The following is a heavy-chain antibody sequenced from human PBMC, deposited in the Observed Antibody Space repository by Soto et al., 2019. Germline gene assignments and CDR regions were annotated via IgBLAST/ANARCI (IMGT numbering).Heavy chain of an antibody. CDR2: INPNSGGT. V-gene: IGHV1-2*02. Sequence: ASVKFSCKASGYTFTGYYMHWVRQAPGQGLEWMGWINPNSGGTNYAQKFQGRVTMTRDTSISTAYMELSRLRSDDTAVYYCARGSDYDFWSGYSYYGMDVWGQGTTVTVSS. J-gene: IGHJ6*02. CDR1: GYTFTGYY. CDR3: ARGSDYDFWSGYSYYGMDV. D-gene: IGHD3-3*01.